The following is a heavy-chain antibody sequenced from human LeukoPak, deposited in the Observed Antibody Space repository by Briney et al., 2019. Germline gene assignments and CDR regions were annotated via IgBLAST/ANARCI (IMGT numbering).Heavy chain of an antibody. V-gene: IGHV3-23*01. CDR2: VSNSGSST. D-gene: IGHD3-3*01. Sequence: GGSPRLSCAASGVTFSSYAMSWVRQAPGKGLEWVSAVSNSGSSTYYADSVKGRFTISRDNSKNTLYLQMNSLRPEDTAVYYCAKESSYYDFWSGYYSDYWGQGTLVTVSS. J-gene: IGHJ4*02. CDR3: AKESSYYDFWSGYYSDY. CDR1: GVTFSSYA.